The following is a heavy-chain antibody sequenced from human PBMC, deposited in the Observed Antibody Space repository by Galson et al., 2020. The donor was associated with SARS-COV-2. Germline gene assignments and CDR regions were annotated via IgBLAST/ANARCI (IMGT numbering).Heavy chain of an antibody. CDR3: AKSQYDILTGYHNTYNWFDP. CDR1: GFTFSSYA. J-gene: IGHJ5*02. Sequence: LSLTCAASGFTFSSYAMSWVRQAPGKGLEWVSAISGSGGSTYYADSVKGRFTISRDNSKNTLYLQMNSLRAEDTAVYYCAKSQYDILTGYHNTYNWFDPWGQGTLVTVSS. D-gene: IGHD3-9*01. CDR2: ISGSGGST. V-gene: IGHV3-23*01.